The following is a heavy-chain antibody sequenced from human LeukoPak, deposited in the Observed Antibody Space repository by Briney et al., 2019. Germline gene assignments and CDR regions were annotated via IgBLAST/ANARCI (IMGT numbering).Heavy chain of an antibody. J-gene: IGHJ4*02. CDR3: ARAYPTGYYFDY. CDR1: GGTFSSYA. CDR2: IIPILGIA. Sequence: PVKVSCKASGGTFSSYAISWVRQAPGQGLEWMGRIIPILGIANYAQKFQGRVTITADKSTSTAYMELSSLRSEDTAVYYCARAYPTGYYFDYWGQGTLVTVSS. D-gene: IGHD4-17*01. V-gene: IGHV1-69*04.